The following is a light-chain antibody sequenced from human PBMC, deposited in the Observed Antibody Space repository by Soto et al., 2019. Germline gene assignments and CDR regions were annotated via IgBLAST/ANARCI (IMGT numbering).Light chain of an antibody. CDR2: AAS. CDR3: QQLNSYPLT. Sequence: IPLAPPPFLFSRSFGDGGTHTFLASQGIANYCAWYQQKPGKAPKLLIYAASTLQSGVPSRFSGSGSGTDFTLTISSLQPEDFATYYCQQLNSYPLTFGGGTKVDIK. V-gene: IGKV1-9*01. J-gene: IGKJ4*01. CDR1: QGIANY.